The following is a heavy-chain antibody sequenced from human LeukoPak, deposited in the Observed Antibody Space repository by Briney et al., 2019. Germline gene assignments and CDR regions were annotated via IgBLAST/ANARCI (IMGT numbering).Heavy chain of an antibody. CDR3: ARGSPTPNSRYFDL. CDR2: INSDGSSA. V-gene: IGHV3-74*01. CDR1: EFTLKDYR. J-gene: IGHJ2*01. D-gene: IGHD4-11*01. Sequence: GGSLRLSCEASEFTLKDYRMHWVRQGPGKGLVWVSRINSDGSSASYADSVKGRFTISRDNAKNTLYLQMNSLRAEDTAVYYCARGSPTPNSRYFDLWGRGTLVTVSS.